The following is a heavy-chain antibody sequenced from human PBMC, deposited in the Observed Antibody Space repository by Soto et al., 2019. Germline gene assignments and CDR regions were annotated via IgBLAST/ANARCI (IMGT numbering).Heavy chain of an antibody. CDR2: IYSGGST. CDR1: GFTVSSNY. CDR3: AREGYYGDYEGYFDY. J-gene: IGHJ4*02. Sequence: GGSLRLSCAASGFTVSSNYMSWVRQAPGKGLEWVSVIYSGGSTYYADSVKGRFTISRHNSKNTLYLQMNSLRAEDTAVYYCAREGYYGDYEGYFDYWGQGTLVTVSS. D-gene: IGHD4-17*01. V-gene: IGHV3-53*04.